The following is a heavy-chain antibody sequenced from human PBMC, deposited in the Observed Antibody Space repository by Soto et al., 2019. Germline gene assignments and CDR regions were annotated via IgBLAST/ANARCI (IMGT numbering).Heavy chain of an antibody. CDR3: AKARDYVWGSYRSFDY. Sequence: GGSLRLSCAASGFTFSSYAMSWVRQAPGKGPEWVSAVSGSGGSIYYADSVKGRFTISRDNSKNTLYLQMNSLRAEDTAVYYCAKARDYVWGSYRSFDYWGQGTLVTVSS. J-gene: IGHJ4*02. V-gene: IGHV3-23*01. CDR1: GFTFSSYA. CDR2: VSGSGGSI. D-gene: IGHD3-16*02.